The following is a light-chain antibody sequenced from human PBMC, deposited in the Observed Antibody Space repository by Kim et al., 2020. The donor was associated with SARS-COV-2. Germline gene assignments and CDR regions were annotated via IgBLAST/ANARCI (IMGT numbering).Light chain of an antibody. J-gene: IGLJ2*01. V-gene: IGLV3-21*02. CDR2: SNV. CDR3: QVWDSSGDHPVI. CDR1: NMGSKS. Sequence: PGQTATIPGGGSNMGSKSVHWYHQKPGQAPVLVVHSNVARPSGIPERFSGSTSGNTATLTIDRVEAGDEGDYYCQVWDSSGDHPVIFGGGTQLTVL.